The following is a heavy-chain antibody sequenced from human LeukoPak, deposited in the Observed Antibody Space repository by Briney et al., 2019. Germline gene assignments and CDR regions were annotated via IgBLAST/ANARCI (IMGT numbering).Heavy chain of an antibody. D-gene: IGHD6-19*01. J-gene: IGHJ4*02. CDR2: IYSGGST. V-gene: IGHV3-66*01. CDR3: AGTYSSGWSQGGDY. CDR1: GFTVSSNY. Sequence: PGGSLRLSCAASGFTVSSNYMSWVRQAPGKGLEWVSVIYSGGSTYYADSVKGRFTISRDNSKNTLYLQMNSLRAEDTAVYYCAGTYSSGWSQGGDYWGQGTLVTVSS.